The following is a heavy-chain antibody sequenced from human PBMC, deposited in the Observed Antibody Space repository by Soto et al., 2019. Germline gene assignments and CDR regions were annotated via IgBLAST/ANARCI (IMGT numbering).Heavy chain of an antibody. V-gene: IGHV3-66*01. CDR2: IYSGGST. J-gene: IGHJ6*02. D-gene: IGHD6-13*01. CDR1: GFTVSSNY. CDR3: ARDRSQQLAYYGMDV. Sequence: PGGSLRLSCAASGFTVSSNYMSWVRQAPGKGLEWVSVIYSGGSTYYADSVKGRFTISRDNSKNTLYLQMNSLRAEDTAVYYCARDRSQQLAYYGMDVWGQGTTVTVSS.